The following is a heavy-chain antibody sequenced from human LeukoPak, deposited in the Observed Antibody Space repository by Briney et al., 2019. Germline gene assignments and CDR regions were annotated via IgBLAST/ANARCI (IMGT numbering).Heavy chain of an antibody. CDR2: IYYSRST. Sequence: SETLSLTCTVSGGSISSYYWSWIRQPPGKGLEWIGYIYYSRSTNYNPSLKSRVTISVDTSKNQFSLKLTSVTAADTAVYHCARHGGIIAAAGTRAFDIWGQGTMVTVSS. J-gene: IGHJ3*02. D-gene: IGHD6-13*01. CDR3: ARHGGIIAAAGTRAFDI. V-gene: IGHV4-59*08. CDR1: GGSISSYY.